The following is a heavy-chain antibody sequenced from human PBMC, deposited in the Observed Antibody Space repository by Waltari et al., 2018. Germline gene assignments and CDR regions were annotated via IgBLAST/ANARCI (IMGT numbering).Heavy chain of an antibody. CDR2: IYHSGST. CDR1: GYSISSGYY. J-gene: IGHJ5*02. CDR3: ARDLGKAVPAKWFDP. D-gene: IGHD2-2*01. V-gene: IGHV4-38-2*02. Sequence: VQLQESGQGLVKPSETLSLTCTVSGYSISSGYYWGWLRTTPGTGLEWIGSIYHSGSTYYNPSLKSRVTISVDTSKNQFSLKLSSVTAADTAVYYCARDLGKAVPAKWFDPWGQGTLVTVSS.